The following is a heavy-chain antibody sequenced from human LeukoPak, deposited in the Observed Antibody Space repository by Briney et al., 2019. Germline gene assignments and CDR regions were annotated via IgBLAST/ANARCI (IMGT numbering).Heavy chain of an antibody. CDR3: ARDVKYSSGWYVDAFDI. J-gene: IGHJ3*02. D-gene: IGHD6-19*01. Sequence: ASVKVSCKASGYTFTGYYMHWVRQAPGQGLEWMAWINPNSGGTNYAQKFQGRVTMTRDTSISTAYMELSRLRSDDTAVYYCARDVKYSSGWYVDAFDIWGQGTMVTVSS. CDR2: INPNSGGT. CDR1: GYTFTGYY. V-gene: IGHV1-2*02.